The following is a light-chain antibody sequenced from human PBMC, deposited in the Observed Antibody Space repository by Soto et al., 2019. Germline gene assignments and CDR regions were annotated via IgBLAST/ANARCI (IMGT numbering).Light chain of an antibody. CDR1: QSISNY. CDR2: AAS. Sequence: DIHMTQSPSSLSAFVGDTVTITCRASQSISNYLNWYQQIPGKAPRLLIYAASSLQSGVPSRFSGSGSGTDFALTITSLQPEDFATYFCQQSHGTPRTFGQGTKVE. V-gene: IGKV1-39*01. J-gene: IGKJ1*01. CDR3: QQSHGTPRT.